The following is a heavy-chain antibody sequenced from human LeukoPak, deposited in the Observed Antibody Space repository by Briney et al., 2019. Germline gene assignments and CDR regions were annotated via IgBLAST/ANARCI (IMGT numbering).Heavy chain of an antibody. CDR2: ISYDGSNK. D-gene: IGHD3-22*01. J-gene: IGHJ4*02. Sequence: GGSLRLSCAASGFTFSSYGMHWVRQAPGKGLEWVAVISYDGSNKYYADSVKGRFTISRDNAKNSLYLQMNSLRAEDTALYYCAKDRVYYYDSSGSGFDYWGQGTLVTVSS. V-gene: IGHV3-30*18. CDR3: AKDRVYYYDSSGSGFDY. CDR1: GFTFSSYG.